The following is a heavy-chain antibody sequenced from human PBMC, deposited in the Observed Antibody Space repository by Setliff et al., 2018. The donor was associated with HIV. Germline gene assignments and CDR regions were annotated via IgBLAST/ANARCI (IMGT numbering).Heavy chain of an antibody. CDR2: IYHTGSS. D-gene: IGHD3-22*01. CDR3: ARDVLDLVISVYGF. CDR1: GFSISSRHY. V-gene: IGHV4-38-2*02. J-gene: IGHJ4*02. Sequence: SETLSLTCDVSGFSISSRHYWGWIRQSPGKWRELIGNIYHTGSSYYNPSLNDRATISLDTSKNQFSLKLNSVTAADTAVYYCARDVLDLVISVYGFWGQGIPVTVSS.